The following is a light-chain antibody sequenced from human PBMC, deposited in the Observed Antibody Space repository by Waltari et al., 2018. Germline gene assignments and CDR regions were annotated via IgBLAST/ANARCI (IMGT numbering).Light chain of an antibody. CDR2: WAS. CDR1: QSVLFSLNNKNH. Sequence: DIVMTQSPDSLAVSLGERATINCKSRQSVLFSLNNKNHLAWYQQKPGQPPKLPIYWASTRESGVPDRFSGSESGTDFNLTISSLQAEDVAVYYCQQYCTTPLTFGGGTKVEIK. J-gene: IGKJ4*01. CDR3: QQYCTTPLT. V-gene: IGKV4-1*01.